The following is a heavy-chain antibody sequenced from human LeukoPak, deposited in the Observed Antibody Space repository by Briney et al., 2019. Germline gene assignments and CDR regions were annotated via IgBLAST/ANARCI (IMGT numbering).Heavy chain of an antibody. Sequence: PGGSLRLSCAASGFTFSSYWMHWVRQAPGKGLVWVSRINSDGSSTSYADSVKGRFTISRDNAKNSLYLQMNSLRAEDMALYYCARKNWALYYFDYWGQGTLVTVSS. CDR3: ARKNWALYYFDY. V-gene: IGHV3-74*01. D-gene: IGHD7-27*01. CDR1: GFTFSSYW. CDR2: INSDGSST. J-gene: IGHJ4*02.